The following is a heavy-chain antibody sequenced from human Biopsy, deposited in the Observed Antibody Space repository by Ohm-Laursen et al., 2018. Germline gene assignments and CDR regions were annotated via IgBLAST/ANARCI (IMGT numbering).Heavy chain of an antibody. CDR1: GFSFRDYR. J-gene: IGHJ5*02. D-gene: IGHD6-19*01. CDR2: IKQDGTIS. CDR3: ARDPASIAVAGGGYDS. V-gene: IGHV3-74*01. Sequence: SLRLSCAASGFSFRDYRMHWVRQGPGKGLMWVSQIKQDGTISSYADSVKGRFSNSRDNSKNILSLQMNSLRVEDTAIYYCARDPASIAVAGGGYDSWGQGILVTVSS.